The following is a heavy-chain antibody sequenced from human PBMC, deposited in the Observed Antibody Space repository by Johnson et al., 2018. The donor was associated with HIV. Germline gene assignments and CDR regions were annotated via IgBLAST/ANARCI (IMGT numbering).Heavy chain of an antibody. CDR1: GFKLYEYD. CDR3: ARDPRGIYYDSSGPSQRAFDI. J-gene: IGHJ3*02. V-gene: IGHV3-20*04. Sequence: VQLVESGGDVVRPGGSLRISCVASGFKLYEYDVSWVRQVPGKGLEWVSGINWSGGGTAYADSVKGRFTVSRDNSKNTLYLQMNSLRAEDTAVYYCARDPRGIYYDSSGPSQRAFDIWGQGTMVTVSS. D-gene: IGHD3-22*01. CDR2: INWSGGGT.